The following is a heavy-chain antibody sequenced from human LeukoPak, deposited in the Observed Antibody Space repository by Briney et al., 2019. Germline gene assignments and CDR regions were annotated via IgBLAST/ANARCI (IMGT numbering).Heavy chain of an antibody. J-gene: IGHJ4*02. D-gene: IGHD1-14*01. CDR3: ARGFQGPVLVAFASWWEPLEY. CDR2: IRYDGSNE. CDR1: GFTFSSSD. V-gene: IGHV3-30*02. Sequence: PGGSLRLSCAASGFTFSSSDMYWVRQAPGKGLEWVAFIRYDGSNEYYADSVKGRFTISRDNSKNTLYLRMNSLRAEDTAVYYCARGFQGPVLVAFASWWEPLEYWGQGTLVTVSS.